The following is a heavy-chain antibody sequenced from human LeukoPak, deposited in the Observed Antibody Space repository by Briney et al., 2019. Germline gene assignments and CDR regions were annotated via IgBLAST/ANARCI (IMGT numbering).Heavy chain of an antibody. CDR3: ARQNQWFGECIDY. D-gene: IGHD3-10*01. CDR1: GFTFDDYG. Sequence: PGGSLRLSCAASGFTFDDYGMSGVRQAPGKGLEGVSGINWNGGSTRYADSVKSRFTISRDNAKNSLYLQMNSLRAEDTALYYCARQNQWFGECIDYWGQGTLVTVSS. J-gene: IGHJ4*02. V-gene: IGHV3-20*04. CDR2: INWNGGST.